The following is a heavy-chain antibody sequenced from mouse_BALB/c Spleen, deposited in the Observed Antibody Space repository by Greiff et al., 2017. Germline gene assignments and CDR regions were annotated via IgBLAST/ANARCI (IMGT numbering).Heavy chain of an antibody. D-gene: IGHD1-1*01. Sequence: VHVKQSGPELVKPGASVKIPCKASGYTFTDYNMDWVKQSHGKSLEWIGDINPNNGGTIYNQKFKGKATLTVDKSSSTAYMELRSLTSEDTAVYYCASSYYGSSWYAMDYWGQGTSVTVSS. J-gene: IGHJ4*01. CDR2: INPNNGGT. CDR3: ASSYYGSSWYAMDY. CDR1: GYTFTDYN. V-gene: IGHV1-18*01.